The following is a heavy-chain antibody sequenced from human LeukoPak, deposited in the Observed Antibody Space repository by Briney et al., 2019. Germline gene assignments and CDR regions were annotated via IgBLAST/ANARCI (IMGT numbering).Heavy chain of an antibody. V-gene: IGHV3-48*01. CDR3: ARDDLTNGYNGNF. J-gene: IGHJ4*02. CDR1: GFTFRRYS. D-gene: IGHD5-24*01. Sequence: GGSLRLSCAASGFTFRRYSMNWIRQAPGKGLEWISYINEGSNNIFYADSVKGRFTISRDNAKNSLHLQMNSLRVDDTAVYYCARDDLTNGYNGNFWGQGTLVTVSS. CDR2: INEGSNNI.